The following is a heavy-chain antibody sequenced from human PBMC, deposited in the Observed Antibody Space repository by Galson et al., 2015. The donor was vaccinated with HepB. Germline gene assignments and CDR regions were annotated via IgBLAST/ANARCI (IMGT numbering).Heavy chain of an antibody. V-gene: IGHV3-74*01. D-gene: IGHD3-10*01. CDR2: INTDGGSI. J-gene: IGHJ4*02. CDR1: GFTLSNYW. Sequence: SLRLSCAASGFTLSNYWMHWVRQAPGKGLVWVSRINTDGGSINYADSVKGRFTVSRDNAENTLHLQMSSLRTEDTAVYYCGRGYYGSGSPPGFEYWGQGTLVTVSS. CDR3: GRGYYGSGSPPGFEY.